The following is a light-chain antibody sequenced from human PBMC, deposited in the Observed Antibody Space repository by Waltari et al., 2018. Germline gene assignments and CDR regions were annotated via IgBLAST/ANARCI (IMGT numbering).Light chain of an antibody. J-gene: IGKJ1*01. CDR1: PSVLDSSNNKNY. V-gene: IGKV4-1*01. CDR2: WAS. CDR3: QQYYNTPQT. Sequence: DSVMAQSPYSLSVALSAGATITCKCNPSVLDSSNNKNYLAWYQQKPGQPPKLLIYWASTRESGVPDRFSGSGSGTDFTLTISSLQAEDVAVYYCQQYYNTPQTFGQGTKVEIK.